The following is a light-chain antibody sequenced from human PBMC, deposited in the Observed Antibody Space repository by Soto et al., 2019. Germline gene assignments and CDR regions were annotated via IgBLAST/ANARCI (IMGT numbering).Light chain of an antibody. CDR1: QSFSSD. Sequence: DIQMTQSPSTLSASVGDRVTITCRASQSFSSDLAWYQQKPGKAPTLLISDVSNLQSGIPSRFSGSGSGTEFTLSISSLQPDDLGTYYCQQKRAFGQGTKVEIK. CDR3: QQKRA. J-gene: IGKJ1*01. V-gene: IGKV1-5*01. CDR2: DVS.